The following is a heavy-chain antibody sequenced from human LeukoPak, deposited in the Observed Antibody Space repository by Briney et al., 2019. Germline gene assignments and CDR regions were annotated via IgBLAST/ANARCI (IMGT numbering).Heavy chain of an antibody. CDR3: GRDREIVEMATIPDI. Sequence: GASVKVSCKASGYTFTGYYMHWVRQAPGQGLEWMGWINPNSGGTNYAQKFQGRVTMTRDTSISTAYMELSRLRSDDTAVYYCGRDREIVEMATIPDIWGQGTMVTVSS. D-gene: IGHD5-24*01. CDR2: INPNSGGT. CDR1: GYTFTGYY. J-gene: IGHJ3*02. V-gene: IGHV1-2*02.